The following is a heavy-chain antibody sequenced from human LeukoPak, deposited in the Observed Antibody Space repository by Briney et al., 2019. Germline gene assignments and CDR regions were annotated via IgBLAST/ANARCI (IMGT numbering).Heavy chain of an antibody. J-gene: IGHJ5*02. CDR3: TRDAGLYTWLDP. CDR1: GFTFSDCD. CDR2: IRNNANNYAT. Sequence: GGSLRLSCAASGFTFSDCDIHWVRQASGEGLVWVGRIRNNANNYATEHSASVRGRFTLSRDESQNTAYLQMNSLETEDTAVYYCTRDAGLYTWLDPWGQGTLVTVSS. V-gene: IGHV3-73*01.